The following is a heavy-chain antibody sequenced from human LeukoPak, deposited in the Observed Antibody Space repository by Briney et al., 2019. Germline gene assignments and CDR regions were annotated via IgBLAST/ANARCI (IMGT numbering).Heavy chain of an antibody. CDR2: IIPIFGTA. V-gene: IGHV1-69*13. Sequence: GASVKVSCKASGGTFSSYAISWVRQAPGQGLEWMGGIIPIFGTANYAQKFQGRVTITADESTSTAYMELSSLRSEDTAVYYCARGDFWSGYSGYSYGSFYYWGQGTLVTVSS. CDR1: GGTFSSYA. J-gene: IGHJ4*02. CDR3: ARGDFWSGYSGYSYGSFYY. D-gene: IGHD3-3*01.